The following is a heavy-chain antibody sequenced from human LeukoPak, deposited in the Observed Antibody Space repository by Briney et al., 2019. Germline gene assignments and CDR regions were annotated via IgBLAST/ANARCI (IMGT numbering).Heavy chain of an antibody. D-gene: IGHD3-10*02. CDR2: IYHSGST. CDR3: ARDVLRVIDY. J-gene: IGHJ4*02. CDR1: GYSISSGNY. Sequence: PSETLSLTCAVSGYSISSGNYWGWIRRPPGKGLEWIGSIYHSGSTYYNPSLKSRVTISVDTAKNQISLKLSSVTAADTAVYYCARDVLRVIDYWGQGTLVTVSS. V-gene: IGHV4-38-2*02.